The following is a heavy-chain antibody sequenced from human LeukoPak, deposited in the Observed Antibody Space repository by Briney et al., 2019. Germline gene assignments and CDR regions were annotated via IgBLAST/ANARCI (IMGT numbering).Heavy chain of an antibody. CDR2: INAGNGNT. V-gene: IGHV1-3*01. J-gene: IGHJ4*02. D-gene: IGHD2-8*01. CDR3: AGLKYCTNGVCYAGFDY. Sequence: ASVKVSCKASGYTFTSYATHWVRQAPGQRLEWMGWINAGNGNTKYSQKFQGRVTITRDTSADTAYMELSSLRSEDTAVYYCAGLKYCTNGVCYAGFDYWGQGTLVTVSS. CDR1: GYTFTSYA.